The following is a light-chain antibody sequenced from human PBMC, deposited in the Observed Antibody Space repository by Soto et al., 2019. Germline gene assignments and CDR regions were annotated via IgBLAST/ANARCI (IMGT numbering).Light chain of an antibody. J-gene: IGKJ1*01. CDR2: GAS. CDR1: QSVTSNY. CDR3: QQYGGSPQT. Sequence: ESVLTQSPCTLSLSPGERATLSCRASQSVTSNYVAWYQQKPGQAPRLLIYGASSRATGIPDRISGGGSGTDFTLTISRLEPEDFAVYYCQQYGGSPQTFGQGTKVDIK. V-gene: IGKV3-20*01.